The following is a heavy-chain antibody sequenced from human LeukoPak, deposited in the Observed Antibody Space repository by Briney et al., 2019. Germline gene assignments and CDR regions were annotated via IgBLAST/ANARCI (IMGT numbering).Heavy chain of an antibody. CDR2: IWYDGSNK. D-gene: IGHD6-6*01. CDR3: ARDRRSRPVDY. CDR1: GFTFSSYG. J-gene: IGHJ4*02. V-gene: IGHV3-33*01. Sequence: GGSLRLSCAASGFTFSSYGMHWVRQAPGKGLEWVAVIWYDGSNKYYADSVKGRFTISRDNSKNTLYLQMNSLRAEDTAVYCCARDRRSRPVDYWGQGTLVTVSS.